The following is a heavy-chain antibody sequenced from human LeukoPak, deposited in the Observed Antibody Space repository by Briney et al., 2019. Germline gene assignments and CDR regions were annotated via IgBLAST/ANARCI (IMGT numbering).Heavy chain of an antibody. D-gene: IGHD6-19*01. CDR3: ATTGDSSGFHLNY. J-gene: IGHJ4*02. Sequence: ASVKVSCKASGYTFTAYYIHWVRQAPGQGLEWMGWINPSTGGKNYAQNFQGRVTMTRDTSISTAYMELSRLRSDDTALYYCATTGDSSGFHLNYWGQGTLVTVSS. V-gene: IGHV1-2*02. CDR1: GYTFTAYY. CDR2: INPSTGGK.